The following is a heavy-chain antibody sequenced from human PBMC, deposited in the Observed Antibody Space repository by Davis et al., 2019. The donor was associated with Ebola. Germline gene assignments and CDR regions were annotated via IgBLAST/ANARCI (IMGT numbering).Heavy chain of an antibody. CDR1: RFTFSDYY. CDR3: ASARGYTYAYDY. J-gene: IGHJ4*02. CDR2: ISSSTTYT. V-gene: IGHV3-11*06. Sequence: GSLRLSCAASRFTFSDYYMSWIRQAPGRGLEWVSYISSSTTYTDYADSVKDRFTISRDNAKNSLYLQMNSLRAEDTAVYYCASARGYTYAYDYWGQGTLVTVSS. D-gene: IGHD5-18*01.